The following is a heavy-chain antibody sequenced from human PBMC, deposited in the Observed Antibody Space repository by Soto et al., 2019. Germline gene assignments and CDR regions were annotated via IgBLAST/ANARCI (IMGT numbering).Heavy chain of an antibody. CDR2: ITWNSDEI. CDR1: GFTFDDYA. J-gene: IGHJ4*02. V-gene: IGHV3-9*01. Sequence: GGSLRLSCAASGFTFDDYAMHWVRQRPGRGLEWVSGITWNSDEIGYPDSVKGRFSISRDNAKNTLYLQMNSLRAEDTAVYYCAKENGYSSSRFEFDYWGQGTLVTVS. D-gene: IGHD6-13*01. CDR3: AKENGYSSSRFEFDY.